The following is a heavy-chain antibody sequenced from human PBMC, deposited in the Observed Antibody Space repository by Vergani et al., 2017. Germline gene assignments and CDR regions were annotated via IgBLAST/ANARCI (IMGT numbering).Heavy chain of an antibody. CDR3: AGMLEGRYYYYYMVV. V-gene: IGHV3-48*03. Sequence: EVQLVESGGGLVQPGGSLRLSCTASGFTLSSFEMNWVRQAPGKGLEWLSYISRSGSTKYNGDSVKGRFTISRDNAKNSLYLQMNSLRAEDTAVYYCAGMLEGRYYYYYMVVWGKGP. CDR2: ISRSGSTK. CDR1: GFTLSSFE. J-gene: IGHJ6*03. D-gene: IGHD3-3*01.